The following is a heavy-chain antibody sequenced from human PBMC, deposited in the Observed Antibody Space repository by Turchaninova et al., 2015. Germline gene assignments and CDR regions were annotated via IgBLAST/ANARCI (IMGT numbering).Heavy chain of an antibody. D-gene: IGHD6-13*01. CDR2: MYRTGNT. CDR1: GYSISSGFY. J-gene: IGHJ4*02. CDR3: ARKHSSTWTVDF. V-gene: IGHV4-38-2*01. Sequence: QVQLQESGPGLVRPSETLSLTCDVSGYSISSGFYWVWLRQPPGKGLEWIASMYRTGNTYYNPSLKSRVTISIDTSKNQFSLQLTSVTAADTAVYYCARKHSSTWTVDFWGQGTLVTVSS.